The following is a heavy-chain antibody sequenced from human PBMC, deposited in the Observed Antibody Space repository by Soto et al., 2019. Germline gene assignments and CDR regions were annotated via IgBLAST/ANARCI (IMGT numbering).Heavy chain of an antibody. J-gene: IGHJ5*02. Sequence: GGSLRLSCTGSGSGFDESALSWVRQGPGKGLEWVGFIRTRDYGATTRYAASVKDRFTMSRDDSKNIVYLHMNSLKVEDTAMYYCTKGAVFGPFDPWGQGTQVTVSS. CDR1: GSGFDESA. V-gene: IGHV3-49*04. D-gene: IGHD3-16*01. CDR2: IRTRDYGATT. CDR3: TKGAVFGPFDP.